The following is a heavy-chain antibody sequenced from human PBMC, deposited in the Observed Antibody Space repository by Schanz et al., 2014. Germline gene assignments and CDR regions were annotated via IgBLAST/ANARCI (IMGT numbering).Heavy chain of an antibody. Sequence: EVQLVESGGGLIQPGGSLRLSCAVSGFTVNTNYMSWVRQAPGKGLEWISSMYINSGSTQYADSVKGRFIISRDSSKNTLSLQMISRRADDTAVYFCARDGGRDVYNLAFDVWGQGTLVTVSS. D-gene: IGHD2-15*01. J-gene: IGHJ3*01. CDR3: ARDGGRDVYNLAFDV. V-gene: IGHV3-53*01. CDR1: GFTVNTNY. CDR2: MYINSGST.